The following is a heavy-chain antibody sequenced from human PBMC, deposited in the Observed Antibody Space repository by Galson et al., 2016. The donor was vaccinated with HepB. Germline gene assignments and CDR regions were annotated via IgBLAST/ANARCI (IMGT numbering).Heavy chain of an antibody. CDR1: GGSIRSSDYY. J-gene: IGHJ6*02. CDR2: IYYSGST. CDR3: ARDGGHGKIFGVAIAHYYGMDV. Sequence: PSLTCTVSGGSIRSSDYYWTWIRQHPGKGLEWIGYIYYSGSTYYNPSLKSRLILSIDSSKSQFSLKLSSVTAADTAVYYCARDGGHGKIFGVAIAHYYGMDVWGQGTTVTVSS. V-gene: IGHV4-31*03. D-gene: IGHD3-3*01.